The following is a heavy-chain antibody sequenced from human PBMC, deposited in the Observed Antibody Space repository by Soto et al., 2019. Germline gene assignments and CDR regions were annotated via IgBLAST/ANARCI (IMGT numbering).Heavy chain of an antibody. CDR2: ISTGSRTI. D-gene: IGHD2-15*01. Sequence: EMRLVESGGGLVQPGRSLRLSCATSGFTFSSYSMNWVRQAPGKGLEWVSHISTGSRTIYYADSVKGRFTISRDNAKYSLYLQMNSLRAEDTAVYYCARLYCGGGSCYSGDTFDIWGQGTMVTVSS. CDR1: GFTFSSYS. V-gene: IGHV3-48*01. CDR3: ARLYCGGGSCYSGDTFDI. J-gene: IGHJ3*02.